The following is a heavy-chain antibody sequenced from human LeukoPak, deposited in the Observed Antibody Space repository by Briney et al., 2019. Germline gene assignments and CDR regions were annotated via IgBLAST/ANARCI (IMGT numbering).Heavy chain of an antibody. Sequence: GRSLRLSCAASVFTVSSYGMHWVRQAPGKGLEWVAVIWYDGSNKYYADSVKGRFTISRDNSKNTLYLQMNSLRAEDTAVYYCARDGSTVTAPFDYWGQGPLVTVSS. CDR2: IWYDGSNK. D-gene: IGHD2-21*02. J-gene: IGHJ4*02. V-gene: IGHV3-33*01. CDR3: ARDGSTVTAPFDY. CDR1: VFTVSSYG.